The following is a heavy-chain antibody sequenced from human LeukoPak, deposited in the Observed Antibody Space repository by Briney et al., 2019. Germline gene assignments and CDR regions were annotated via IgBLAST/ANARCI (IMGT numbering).Heavy chain of an antibody. D-gene: IGHD5-18*01. CDR2: ISYDGSDK. J-gene: IGHJ4*02. Sequence: PGRSLRLSCAASGFTFSSYTMHWVRQAPGKGLEWVAVISYDGSDKYYADSVKGRFTIFRDNSKNTLYLQMNSLRAEDTAVYYCARGSGYSYGSVDYWGQGTLVIVSS. CDR1: GFTFSSYT. CDR3: ARGSGYSYGSVDY. V-gene: IGHV3-30*04.